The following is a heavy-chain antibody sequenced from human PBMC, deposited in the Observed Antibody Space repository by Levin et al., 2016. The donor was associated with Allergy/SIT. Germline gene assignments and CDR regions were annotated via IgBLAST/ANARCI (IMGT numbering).Heavy chain of an antibody. J-gene: IGHJ6*02. CDR1: GFTFTSSA. Sequence: SVKVSCKASGFTFTSSAVQWVRQARGQRLEWIGWIVVGSGNTNYAQKFQERVTITRDMSTSTAYMELSSLRSEDTAVYYCAADPGYSYGSELYYYGMDVWGQGTTVTVSS. V-gene: IGHV1-58*01. D-gene: IGHD5-18*01. CDR2: IVVGSGNT. CDR3: AADPGYSYGSELYYYGMDV.